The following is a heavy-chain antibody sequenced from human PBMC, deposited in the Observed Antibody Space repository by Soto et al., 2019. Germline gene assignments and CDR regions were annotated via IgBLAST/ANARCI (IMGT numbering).Heavy chain of an antibody. CDR3: TTDLCAISMVGRSTRSIHP. CDR1: GFTFSDAW. CDR2: IKSKSDGGTT. Sequence: GSLRLSCAASGFTFSDAWMSWVRQAPGKGLDWVGRIKSKSDGGTTEYAAPVRGRFTISRDDSKNTLYLQMNSLKTEDTAVYYCTTDLCAISMVGRSTRSIHPWGQGTPVTV. J-gene: IGHJ5*02. V-gene: IGHV3-15*01. D-gene: IGHD2-8*01.